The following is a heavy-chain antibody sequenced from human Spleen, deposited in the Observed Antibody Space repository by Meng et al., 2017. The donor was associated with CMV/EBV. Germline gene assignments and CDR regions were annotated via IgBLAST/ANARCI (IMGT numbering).Heavy chain of an antibody. D-gene: IGHD3-22*01. V-gene: IGHV4-39*07. CDR1: GGSISSSSYY. CDR2: IYYSGST. J-gene: IGHJ4*02. CDR3: ARIRITMIVGDFDY. Sequence: SETLSLTCTVSGGSISSSSYYWGWIRQPPGKGLEWIGSIYYSGSTYYNPSLKSRVTISVDTSKNQFSLKLSPVTAADTAVYYCARIRITMIVGDFDYWGQGTLVTVSS.